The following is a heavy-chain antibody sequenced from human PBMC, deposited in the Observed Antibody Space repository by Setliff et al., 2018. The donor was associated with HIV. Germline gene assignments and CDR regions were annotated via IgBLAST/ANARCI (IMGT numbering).Heavy chain of an antibody. CDR2: ISGSGGTT. V-gene: IGHV3-23*01. J-gene: IGHJ4*02. Sequence: PGGSLRLSCAASGFTFSSYAMSWVRQAPGKGLEWVSAISGSGGTTHYADSVKGRFIISRDNSKNTLYLQMNSLRAEDTAVYYCARGLMVNDADPFDYWGQGALVTVSS. D-gene: IGHD2-8*01. CDR3: ARGLMVNDADPFDY. CDR1: GFTFSSYA.